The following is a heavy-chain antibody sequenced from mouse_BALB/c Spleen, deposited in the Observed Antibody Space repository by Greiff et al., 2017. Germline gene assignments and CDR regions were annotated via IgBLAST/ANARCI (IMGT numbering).Heavy chain of an antibody. J-gene: IGHJ3*01. V-gene: IGHV14-4*02. CDR1: GFNIKDYY. CDR3: NAYGNYDFLFAY. CDR2: IDPENGDT. D-gene: IGHD2-1*01. Sequence: VQLKESGAELVRSGASVKLSCTASGFNIKDYYMHWVKQRPEQGLEWIGWIDPENGDTEYAPKFQGKATMTADTSSNTAYLQLSSLTSEDTAVYYCNAYGNYDFLFAYWGQGTLVTVSA.